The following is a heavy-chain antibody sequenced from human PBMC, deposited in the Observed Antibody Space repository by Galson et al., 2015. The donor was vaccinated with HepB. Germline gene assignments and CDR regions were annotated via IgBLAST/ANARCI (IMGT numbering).Heavy chain of an antibody. CDR2: ISYDGSNK. D-gene: IGHD6-19*01. CDR3: ARGKQWLVDY. J-gene: IGHJ4*02. Sequence: SLRLSCAASGFTFSSYAMHWVRQAPGKGLEWVAVISYDGSNKYYADSVKGRFTISRDNSKNTLYLQMNSLRAEDTAVYYCARGKQWLVDYWGQGTLVTVSS. V-gene: IGHV3-30-3*01. CDR1: GFTFSSYA.